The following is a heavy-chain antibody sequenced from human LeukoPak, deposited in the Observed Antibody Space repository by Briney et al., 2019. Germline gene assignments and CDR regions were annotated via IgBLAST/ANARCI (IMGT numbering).Heavy chain of an antibody. CDR1: GFTFNTYS. Sequence: PGGSLTLSCAASGFTFNTYSMNWVRQAPGKGLEWVSSISSDSKYIYYADSLKGRFFISRDNAKNSLYLQMNSLRVEDTAVYYCAKDKGREGDYWGQGNLVTVSS. J-gene: IGHJ4*02. V-gene: IGHV3-21*01. CDR3: AKDKGREGDY. D-gene: IGHD1-26*01. CDR2: ISSDSKYI.